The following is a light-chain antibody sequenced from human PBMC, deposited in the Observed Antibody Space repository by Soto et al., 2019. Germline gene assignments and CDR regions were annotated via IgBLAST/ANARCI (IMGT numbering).Light chain of an antibody. J-gene: IGKJ1*01. Sequence: EIVLTQSPGSLSLSLGERATLSCRASQSVDSAFFAWYQQKPGQPPRLLMYGASWRATGIPDRFSGSGYGTDFTHTISRLEPEDFAGYYCQQYASSLTFGQGTKVEI. CDR3: QQYASSLT. V-gene: IGKV3-20*01. CDR1: QSVDSAF. CDR2: GAS.